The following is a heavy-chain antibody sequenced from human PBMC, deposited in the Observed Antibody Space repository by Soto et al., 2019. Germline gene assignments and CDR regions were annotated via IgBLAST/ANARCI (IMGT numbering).Heavy chain of an antibody. V-gene: IGHV3-33*01. CDR2: IWYDGSNK. CDR3: ARDQWEPLTGLDY. CDR1: GFTFSSYG. J-gene: IGHJ4*02. D-gene: IGHD1-26*01. Sequence: QVQLVESGGGVVQPGRSLRLSCAASGFTFSSYGMHWVRQAPGKGLEWVAVIWYDGSNKYYADSVKGRFTISRDNSKNTRYLQMNSLRAEDTAVYYCARDQWEPLTGLDYWGQGTLVTVSS.